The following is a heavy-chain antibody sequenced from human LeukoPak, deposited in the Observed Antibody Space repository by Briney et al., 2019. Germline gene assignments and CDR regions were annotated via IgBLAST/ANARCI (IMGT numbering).Heavy chain of an antibody. CDR1: GFTFSSHG. J-gene: IGHJ6*04. V-gene: IGHV3-23*01. Sequence: GGSLRLSCAASGFTFSSHGTSWVRQAPGKGLEWVSAISGSGYKTYYADSVKGRFTISRDNSKNTLFLQLRSPPAEDTAIYYCAELGITMIGGVWGKGTTVTISS. CDR2: ISGSGYKT. CDR3: AELGITMIGGV. D-gene: IGHD3-10*02.